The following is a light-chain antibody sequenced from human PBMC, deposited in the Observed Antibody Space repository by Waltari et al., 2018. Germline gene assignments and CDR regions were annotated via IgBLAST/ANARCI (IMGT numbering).Light chain of an antibody. V-gene: IGLV2-14*01. Sequence: QSALTQPASVSGSPGQSITISCTGTSSDVGSYNYVSWYQQHPGKGPKLLIYEVSNRPSGVSNRVSGSKSGNTASLTISGLQAEDEADYYCSSYTTSSTPYVFGTGTKVTVL. CDR3: SSYTTSSTPYV. CDR1: SSDVGSYNY. CDR2: EVS. J-gene: IGLJ1*01.